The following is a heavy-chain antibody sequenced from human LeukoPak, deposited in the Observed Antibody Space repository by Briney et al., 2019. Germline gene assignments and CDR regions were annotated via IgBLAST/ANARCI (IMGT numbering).Heavy chain of an antibody. J-gene: IGHJ4*02. CDR3: AKRDCSSTSCHSHY. V-gene: IGHV3-23*01. D-gene: IGHD2-2*01. CDR1: GFTFSSYA. Sequence: PGGSLRLSCAASGFTFSSYAMSWVRQAPGKGLEWVSAISGSGGSTYCADSVKGRFTISRDNSKNTLYLQMNSLRAEDTAVYYCAKRDCSSTSCHSHYWGQGTLVTVSS. CDR2: ISGSGGST.